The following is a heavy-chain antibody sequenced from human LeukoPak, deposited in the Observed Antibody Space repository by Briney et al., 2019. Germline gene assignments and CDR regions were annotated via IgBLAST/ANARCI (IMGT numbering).Heavy chain of an antibody. CDR2: INPNSGGT. CDR3: ASWFGENDALDI. V-gene: IGHV1-2*02. Sequence: ASVKVSCKASGYTFTGYYMHWVRQAPGQGLEWMGWINPNSGGTNYAQKFQGRVTMTRDTSISTAYMELSRLRSEDTAVYYCASWFGENDALDIWGQGTMVTVSS. CDR1: GYTFTGYY. D-gene: IGHD3-10*01. J-gene: IGHJ3*02.